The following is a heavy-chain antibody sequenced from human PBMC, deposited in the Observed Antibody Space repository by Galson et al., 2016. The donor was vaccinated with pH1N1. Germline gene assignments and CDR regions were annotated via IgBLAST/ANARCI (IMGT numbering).Heavy chain of an antibody. J-gene: IGHJ6*02. V-gene: IGHV4-59*01. CDR1: GDSIRNYY. Sequence: SETLSLTCTISGDSIRNYYWTWIRQPPGKGLEWIGYIHGSGNTKYKPSLNSRVTISVDTSKNQFSLKLNSVTAADTAVYYCAREDLVFGEGWTYGLDVWGQGTTVTVSS. D-gene: IGHD3-10*01. CDR2: IHGSGNT. CDR3: AREDLVFGEGWTYGLDV.